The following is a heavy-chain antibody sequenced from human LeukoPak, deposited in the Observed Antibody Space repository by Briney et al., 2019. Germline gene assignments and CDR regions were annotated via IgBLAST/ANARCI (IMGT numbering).Heavy chain of an antibody. CDR2: ISYDGSNK. D-gene: IGHD5-24*01. V-gene: IGHV3-30*04. CDR1: GFTFSSYA. CDR3: ARDLMGWLQLGGGFDY. J-gene: IGHJ4*02. Sequence: PGKSLRLSCAASGFTFSSYAMHWVRQAPGKGLEWVAVISYDGSNKYYADSVKGRLTISRDNSQNTLYLQMNSLRAEDTAVYYCARDLMGWLQLGGGFDYWGQGTLVTVSS.